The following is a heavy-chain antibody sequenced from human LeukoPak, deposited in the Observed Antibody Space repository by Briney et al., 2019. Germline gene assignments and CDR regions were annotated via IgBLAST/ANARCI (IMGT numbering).Heavy chain of an antibody. D-gene: IGHD1-1*01. Sequence: SETLSLTCSVSGGSISSYYWSWFRQSPGEGLEWIGYIYYTGSTNYNPSLKSRVSISLDTSKNQFSLRLRSVTAADTALYYCARVWGRETGTTNWFDPWGQGTLVIVSS. CDR3: ARVWGRETGTTNWFDP. CDR2: IYYTGST. V-gene: IGHV4-59*01. J-gene: IGHJ5*02. CDR1: GGSISSYY.